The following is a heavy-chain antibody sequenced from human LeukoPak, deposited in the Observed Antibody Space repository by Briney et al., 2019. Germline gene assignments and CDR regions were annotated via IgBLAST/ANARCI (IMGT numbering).Heavy chain of an antibody. D-gene: IGHD3-22*01. CDR1: GGSISSSSYY. CDR2: IYYSGST. V-gene: IGHV4-39*07. CDR3: ARDIITMIVVAAPHDAFDI. J-gene: IGHJ3*02. Sequence: PSETLSLTCTVSGGSISSSSYYWGWIRQPPGKGLEWIGSIYYSGSTYYNPSLKSRVTISVDTSKNQFSLKLSSVTAADTAVYYCARDIITMIVVAAPHDAFDIWGQGTMVTVSS.